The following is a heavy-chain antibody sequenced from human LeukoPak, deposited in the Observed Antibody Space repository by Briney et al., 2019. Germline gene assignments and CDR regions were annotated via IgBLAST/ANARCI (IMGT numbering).Heavy chain of an antibody. CDR1: GYTFTSYA. CDR3: ARDIVVVPAAIQAFDI. CDR2: INAGNGNT. V-gene: IGHV1-3*01. Sequence: GASVKVSCKASGYTFTSYAMHWVRQAPGQRLEWMGWINAGNGNTKYSQKFQGRVTITRNTSASTAYMELSSLRSEDTAVYYCARDIVVVPAAIQAFDIWGQGTMVTVSS. J-gene: IGHJ3*02. D-gene: IGHD2-2*01.